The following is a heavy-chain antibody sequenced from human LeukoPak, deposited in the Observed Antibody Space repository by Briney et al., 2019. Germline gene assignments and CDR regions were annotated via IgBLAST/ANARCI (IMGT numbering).Heavy chain of an antibody. D-gene: IGHD4-17*01. CDR1: GYTLTEFS. CDR3: ATHTDYGPHWYFDL. Sequence: ASVKVSCNVSGYTLTEFSMHWVRQAPGKGLEWMGAFDPEDGETIYAQKFQGRVTMTGDTSTDTAYLELSSLRSEDTAVYYCATHTDYGPHWYFDLWGRGTLVTVSS. CDR2: FDPEDGET. J-gene: IGHJ2*01. V-gene: IGHV1-24*01.